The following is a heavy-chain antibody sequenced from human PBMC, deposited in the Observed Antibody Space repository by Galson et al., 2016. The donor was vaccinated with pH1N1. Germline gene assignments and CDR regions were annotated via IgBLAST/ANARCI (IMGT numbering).Heavy chain of an antibody. V-gene: IGHV1-69*06. D-gene: IGHD6-6*01. CDR1: GYTFTNYA. J-gene: IGHJ6*02. CDR2: IMPVFGTT. CDR3: ATRLPYSSSSFAYYYYGMDV. Sequence: SVKVSCKASGYTFTNYAMNWVRQAPGQGLEWMGGIMPVFGTTNYAQKFQDRVTITADTSTSTAYMELRSLRSEDTAVFYCATRLPYSSSSFAYYYYGMDVWGQGTTVTVSS.